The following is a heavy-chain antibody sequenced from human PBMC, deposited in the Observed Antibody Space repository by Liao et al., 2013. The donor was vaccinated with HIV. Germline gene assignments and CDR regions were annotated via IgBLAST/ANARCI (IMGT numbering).Heavy chain of an antibody. D-gene: IGHD2-21*01. CDR3: ARGHVVVVIPGFDI. V-gene: IGHV4-34*02. Sequence: QVQLKQWGAGLLKPSETLSLTCAVYGASFTDYYWNWIRQPPGKGLEWIGEINHSGSTNYNPSLKSRVIISADMSKNQFSLKVNSVTAADTAVYYCARGHVVVVIPGFDIWGQGTLVTVSA. CDR2: INHSGST. J-gene: IGHJ3*02. CDR1: GASFTDYY.